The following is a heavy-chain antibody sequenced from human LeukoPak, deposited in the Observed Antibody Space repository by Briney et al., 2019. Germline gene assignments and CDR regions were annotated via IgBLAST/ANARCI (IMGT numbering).Heavy chain of an antibody. V-gene: IGHV4-59*01. D-gene: IGHD3-22*01. Sequence: SETLSLTCTVSGGSISSYYWSWIRQPPGKGLEWIGYIYYSGSTNYNPSLKSRVTISVDTSKNQFSLKLSSVTAADTAVYYCARDLIATGRYFDYWGQGTLVTVSS. J-gene: IGHJ4*02. CDR1: GGSISSYY. CDR3: ARDLIATGRYFDY. CDR2: IYYSGST.